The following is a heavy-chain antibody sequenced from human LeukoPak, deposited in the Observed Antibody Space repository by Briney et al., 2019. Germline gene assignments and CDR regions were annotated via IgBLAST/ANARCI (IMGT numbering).Heavy chain of an antibody. J-gene: IGHJ4*02. D-gene: IGHD3-22*01. CDR3: ARNGTDSSGYTVD. CDR1: GGSISSYY. V-gene: IGHV4-59*08. Sequence: KPSETLSLTCTSSGGSISSYYWSWIRQPPGKGLEWIGYSYYSGSTNYNPSLKSRVTISVDTSKNQFSLKLSSVTAADTAVYYCARNGTDSSGYTVDWGQGTLVTVSS. CDR2: SYYSGST.